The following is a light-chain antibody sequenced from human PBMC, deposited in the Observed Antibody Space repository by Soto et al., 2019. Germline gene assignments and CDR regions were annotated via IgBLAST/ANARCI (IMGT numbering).Light chain of an antibody. CDR1: QSVSKNY. Sequence: EMVLTQSPDTLSLSPGERATLSCRASQSVSKNYLAWYQQKLGQPPRLLIYGASSRAGGIPDKFSGSGSGTDFTLTINRLEPEDFAVYYCQQYVESPYTFAQGTKLEI. V-gene: IGKV3-20*01. J-gene: IGKJ2*01. CDR2: GAS. CDR3: QQYVESPYT.